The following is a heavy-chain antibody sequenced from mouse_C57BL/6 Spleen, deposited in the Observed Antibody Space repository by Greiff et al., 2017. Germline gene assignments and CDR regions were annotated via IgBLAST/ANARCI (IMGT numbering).Heavy chain of an antibody. D-gene: IGHD3-2*02. J-gene: IGHJ2*01. V-gene: IGHV1-55*01. CDR3: ARCPRNSSSWDYFDY. CDR2: IYPGSGST. Sequence: QVQLQQPGAELVKPGASVKMSCKASGYTFTSYWITWVKQRPGQGLEWIGDIYPGSGSTNYNEKFKSKATLTVDTSSSTAYMQLRSLTSEDSAVYSGARCPRNSSSWDYFDYWGQGTTLTVSA. CDR1: GYTFTSYW.